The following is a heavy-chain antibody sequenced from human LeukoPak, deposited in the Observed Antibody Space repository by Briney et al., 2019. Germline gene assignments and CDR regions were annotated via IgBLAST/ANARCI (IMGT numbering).Heavy chain of an antibody. Sequence: PSETLSLTCTVSGGSISSYYWSWIRRRPGKGLEWIGYIYYSGSTNYNPSLKSRVTISVDTSKNQFSLKLSSVTAADTAVYYCARGIYCSSTSCYYYFDYWGQGTLVTVSS. CDR3: ARGIYCSSTSCYYYFDY. CDR1: GGSISSYY. J-gene: IGHJ4*02. D-gene: IGHD2-2*01. CDR2: IYYSGST. V-gene: IGHV4-59*01.